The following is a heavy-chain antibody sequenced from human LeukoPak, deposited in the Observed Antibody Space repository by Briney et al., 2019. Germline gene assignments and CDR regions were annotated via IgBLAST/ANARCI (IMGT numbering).Heavy chain of an antibody. CDR1: GLTFSNAW. V-gene: IGHV3-15*01. D-gene: IGHD3-3*01. Sequence: GGSLRLSCAASGLTFSNAWMSWVRQAPGKWLEWVGRIKSRTDGGTTDYAAPVKDRYNNSRDASKNTLYLRMNSLKTEDTAVYYCTTDRGYDFWSGYHRDVWGKGTTVTVSS. CDR2: IKSRTDGGTT. J-gene: IGHJ6*03. CDR3: TTDRGYDFWSGYHRDV.